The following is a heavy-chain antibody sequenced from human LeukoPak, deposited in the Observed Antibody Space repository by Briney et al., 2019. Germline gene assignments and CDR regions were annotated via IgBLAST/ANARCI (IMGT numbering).Heavy chain of an antibody. V-gene: IGHV5-51*01. CDR3: ARLSSLWNGYPRNFDY. CDR2: IYPGDSDA. J-gene: IGHJ4*02. Sequence: GESLKISCKGSGYSFSTYWIGWVRQMPEKGLEWMGIIYPGDSDARYSPSFQGQVSISADKSISTAYLQWSSLKASDTAMYYCARLSSLWNGYPRNFDYWGQGTLVTVSS. CDR1: GYSFSTYW. D-gene: IGHD3-3*01.